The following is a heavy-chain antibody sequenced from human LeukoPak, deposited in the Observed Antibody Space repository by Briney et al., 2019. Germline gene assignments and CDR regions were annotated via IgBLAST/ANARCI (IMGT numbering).Heavy chain of an antibody. CDR3: ARHSSVVRGWFDP. V-gene: IGHV4-4*09. J-gene: IGHJ5*02. CDR2: IYATGNT. D-gene: IGHD2-15*01. Sequence: SETLSLTCTVSGGSISSYYWSWIRQPPGKGLEWVGYIYATGNTNYNPSLQSRVTISVDTSKNQFSLKLTSVTGADTGLYYCARHSSVVRGWFDPWGQGTLVTVSS. CDR1: GGSISSYY.